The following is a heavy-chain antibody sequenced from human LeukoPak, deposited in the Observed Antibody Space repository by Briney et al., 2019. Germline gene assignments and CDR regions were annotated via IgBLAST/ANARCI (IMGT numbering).Heavy chain of an antibody. CDR3: ARDKGGTAYYYYGMDV. Sequence: SVKVSCKASGGTFSSYAISWVRQAPGQGLEWMGRIIPIIGIANYAQKFQGRVTITADKSTSTAYMELSSLRSEDTAVYYCARDKGGTAYYYYGMDVWGQGTTVTVSS. D-gene: IGHD3-16*01. J-gene: IGHJ6*02. CDR1: GGTFSSYA. V-gene: IGHV1-69*04. CDR2: IIPIIGIA.